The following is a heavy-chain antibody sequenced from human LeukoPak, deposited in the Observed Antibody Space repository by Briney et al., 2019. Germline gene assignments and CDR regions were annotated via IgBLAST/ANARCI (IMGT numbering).Heavy chain of an antibody. CDR3: AAGTGFLTGYFAAFDI. V-gene: IGHV1-69*13. CDR1: GGTFSSYT. D-gene: IGHD3-9*01. CDR2: IIPIFGSA. J-gene: IGHJ3*02. Sequence: SVKVSCKASGGTFSSYTINWVRQAPGQGLEWMGGIIPIFGSANYAQKFQGRVTITADESTSTAYMELSSLRSEDTAVYYCAAGTGFLTGYFAAFDIWGQGTMVTVSS.